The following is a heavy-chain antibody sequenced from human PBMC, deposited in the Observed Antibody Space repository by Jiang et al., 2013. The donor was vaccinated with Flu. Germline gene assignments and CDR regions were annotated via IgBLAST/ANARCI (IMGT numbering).Heavy chain of an antibody. D-gene: IGHD2-21*01. Sequence: SVSSDSAAWNWIRQSPSRGLEWLGRTYYRSKWYNDYAVSVKSRITINPDTSKNQFSLQLNSVTPEDTAVYYCARDLWPSVFGQYYYFDYWGQGTLVTVSS. CDR3: ARDLWPSVFGQYYYFDY. CDR1: SVSSDSAA. V-gene: IGHV6-1*01. J-gene: IGHJ4*02. CDR2: TYYRSKWYN.